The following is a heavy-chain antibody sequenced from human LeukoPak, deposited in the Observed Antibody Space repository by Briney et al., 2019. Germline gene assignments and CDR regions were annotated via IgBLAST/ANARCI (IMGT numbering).Heavy chain of an antibody. J-gene: IGHJ4*02. CDR3: ARDQCSSTSCSQSFEY. D-gene: IGHD2-2*01. Sequence: GGSLRLSCAASGFTFSSYGMHWVRQAPGKGLEWVAVIWYDGSNKYYADSVKGRFTISRDNSKNTLYLQMNSLRAEDTAVYYCARDQCSSTSCSQSFEYWGQGTLVTVSS. CDR1: GFTFSSYG. CDR2: IWYDGSNK. V-gene: IGHV3-33*01.